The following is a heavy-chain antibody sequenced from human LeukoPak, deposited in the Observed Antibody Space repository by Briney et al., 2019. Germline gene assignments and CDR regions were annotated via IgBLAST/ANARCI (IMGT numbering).Heavy chain of an antibody. J-gene: IGHJ5*02. D-gene: IGHD5-18*01. CDR1: GLTFSSYD. Sequence: PGGSLRLSCAASGLTFSSYDMSWVRQAPGKGLEWVSAISGSGASTYYADAVRGRFTISRDNSRNTLQLQMNSLRAEDTAVYYCAKGYSNGYSAWGQGTLVTVSS. V-gene: IGHV3-23*01. CDR3: AKGYSNGYSA. CDR2: ISGSGAST.